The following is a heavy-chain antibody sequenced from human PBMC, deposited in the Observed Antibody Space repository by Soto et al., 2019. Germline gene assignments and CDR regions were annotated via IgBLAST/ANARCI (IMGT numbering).Heavy chain of an antibody. J-gene: IGHJ4*02. CDR3: ARGGHVVVVTAAWDY. CDR2: VNPSGGHT. CDR1: GDTFTDYY. Sequence: QVQLMQSGAEVKKPGASVKVSCKASGDTFTDYYIHWVRQAPGQGLEWMATVNPSGGHTTYAQHFLGRVTMTRDTSNSTLYSDLTSLTSDDTAIYYCARGGHVVVVTAAWDYWGQGTLVTVSS. D-gene: IGHD2-21*02. V-gene: IGHV1-46*01.